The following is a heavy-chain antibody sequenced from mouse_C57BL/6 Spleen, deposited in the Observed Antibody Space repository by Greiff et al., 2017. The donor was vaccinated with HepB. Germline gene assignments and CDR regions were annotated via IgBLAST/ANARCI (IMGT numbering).Heavy chain of an antibody. CDR1: GYAFSSYW. D-gene: IGHD1-1*01. V-gene: IGHV1-80*01. CDR3: AREGDYYGSSYERAYAMDY. CDR2: IYPGDGDT. Sequence: QVQLQQSGAELVKPGASVKISCKASGYAFSSYWMNWVKQRPGKGLEWIGQIYPGDGDTNYNGKFKGKATLTADKSSSTAYMQLSSLTSEDSAVYFCAREGDYYGSSYERAYAMDYWGQGTSVTVSS. J-gene: IGHJ4*01.